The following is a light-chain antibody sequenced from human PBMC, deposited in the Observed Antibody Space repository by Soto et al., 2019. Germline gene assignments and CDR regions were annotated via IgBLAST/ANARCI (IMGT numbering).Light chain of an antibody. V-gene: IGKV3-11*01. J-gene: IGKJ5*01. CDR2: HAS. Sequence: VMTQSPAALSVSPGERATLSCRASQSVSSDLAWYQQKPGQSPRLLIFHASDRATGVPARFSGSGSGADFTLTISSLEPEDFAVYYCQQRSSWPITFGQGTRLEIK. CDR3: QQRSSWPIT. CDR1: QSVSSD.